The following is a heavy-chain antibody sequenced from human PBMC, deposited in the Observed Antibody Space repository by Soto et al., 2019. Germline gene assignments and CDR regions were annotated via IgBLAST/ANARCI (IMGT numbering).Heavy chain of an antibody. Sequence: TSEILSLTCTVSGGSISSYYWSWIRQPPGKGLEWIGYIYYSGSTNYNPSLKSRVTISVDTSKNQFSLKLSSVTAADTAVYYCARGGWELPYFDYWGQGTLVTVSS. D-gene: IGHD1-26*01. V-gene: IGHV4-59*01. CDR3: ARGGWELPYFDY. CDR2: IYYSGST. J-gene: IGHJ4*02. CDR1: GGSISSYY.